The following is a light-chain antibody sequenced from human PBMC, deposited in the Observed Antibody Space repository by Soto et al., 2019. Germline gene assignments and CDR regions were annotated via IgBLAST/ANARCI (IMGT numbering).Light chain of an antibody. J-gene: IGKJ5*01. CDR1: QSISSW. Sequence: DIQMTQSPSTLSASVGDRVTITCRASQSISSWLAWYQQKPGKAPKLLIYDASSLESGVPSRFSGSGSGTEFTLPISSLQPDDFATYYCQQYNSYPITFGHGTRLEIK. V-gene: IGKV1-5*01. CDR3: QQYNSYPIT. CDR2: DAS.